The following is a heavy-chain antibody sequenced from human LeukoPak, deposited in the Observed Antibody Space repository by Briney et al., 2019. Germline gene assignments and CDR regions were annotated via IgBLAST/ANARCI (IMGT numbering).Heavy chain of an antibody. J-gene: IGHJ4*02. CDR2: INWDGATT. Sequence: SGESRRLSCLVSGFTFEEYGFSGVRQSPGKGLDGVSGINWDGATTAYGDSVKARFIIPRDNDNDSLYLQMNSLTDNDTAMYYCVRSVGPPVPYFFDDWGQGTLVTVSS. D-gene: IGHD1-26*01. CDR1: GFTFEEYG. V-gene: IGHV3-20*04. CDR3: VRSVGPPVPYFFDD.